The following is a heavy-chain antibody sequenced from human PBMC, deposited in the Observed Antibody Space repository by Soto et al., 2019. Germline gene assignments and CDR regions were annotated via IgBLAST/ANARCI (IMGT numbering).Heavy chain of an antibody. CDR1: GLTFSDYY. V-gene: IGHV3-11*06. J-gene: IGHJ6*02. D-gene: IGHD6-13*01. CDR3: AIHPGQLVRRPYYYGMDV. CDR2: ISSSSSYT. Sequence: PGGSLRLSCAASGLTFSDYYMSWIRQAPGKGLEWVSYISSSSSYTNYADSVKGRFTISRDNAKNSLYLQMNSLRAEDTAVYYCAIHPGQLVRRPYYYGMDVWGQGTTVTVSS.